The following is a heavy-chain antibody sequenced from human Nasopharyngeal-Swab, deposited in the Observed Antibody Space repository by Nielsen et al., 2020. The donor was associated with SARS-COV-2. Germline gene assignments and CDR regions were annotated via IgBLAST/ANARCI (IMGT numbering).Heavy chain of an antibody. V-gene: IGHV3-23*01. CDR2: IGGSGRPT. CDR3: AKDQSWFPPFDT. J-gene: IGHJ4*02. D-gene: IGHD3-22*01. CDR1: GFVFSNYG. Sequence: GESLKISCEASGFVFSNYGLTWVRQAPGKGLEWVSGIGGSGRPTSYADSVKGRFTISRDNSKNTPYLEMNSLRVEDTAVHFCAKDQSWFPPFDTWGQGTRVTVSS.